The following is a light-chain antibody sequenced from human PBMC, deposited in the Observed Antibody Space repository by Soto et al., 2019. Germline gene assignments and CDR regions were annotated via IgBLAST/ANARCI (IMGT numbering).Light chain of an antibody. J-gene: IGKJ4*01. CDR3: QQYHNYPVT. V-gene: IGKV1-16*02. Sequence: DIQMTQSPSSLSASVGDRVTITCRASQDISNHLAWFQQKPGKAPKSLIYDASSLQSEVPSNFSGSASGTHFTLIISSLQPEDCATYYFQQYHNYPVTFGGGTKVEI. CDR2: DAS. CDR1: QDISNH.